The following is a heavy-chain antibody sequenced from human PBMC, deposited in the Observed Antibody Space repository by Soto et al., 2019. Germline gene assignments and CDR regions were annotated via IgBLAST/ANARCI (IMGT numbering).Heavy chain of an antibody. Sequence: SQTLSLTCVGSGDTVSSNSVAWNWVRQSPSRGLEWLGRTYYRSRWYSDYAVSVRSRIDINADTSKNQVSLQLHSVTPEDTAVNYCARSEEDSDYYYHGMDVWGQVTTVTASS. CDR2: TYYRSRWYS. J-gene: IGHJ6*01. CDR3: ARSEEDSDYYYHGMDV. D-gene: IGHD2-15*01. V-gene: IGHV6-1*01. CDR1: GDTVSSNSVA.